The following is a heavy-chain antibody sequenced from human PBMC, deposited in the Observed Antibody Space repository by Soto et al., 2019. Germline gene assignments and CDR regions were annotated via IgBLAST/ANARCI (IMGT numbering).Heavy chain of an antibody. CDR3: ARGSHKLHSYDSSGFYHYVDY. J-gene: IGHJ4*02. D-gene: IGHD3-22*01. V-gene: IGHV4-34*01. CDR1: GGSFSDYS. Sequence: SETLSLTCAVYGGSFSDYSRTWIRQPPGKGLEWIGEINDSGSTNYTPSLERRVTISRDTSKNRFSLKLSSVTAADTAVYYCARGSHKLHSYDSSGFYHYVDYWGQGSLVTVSS. CDR2: INDSGST.